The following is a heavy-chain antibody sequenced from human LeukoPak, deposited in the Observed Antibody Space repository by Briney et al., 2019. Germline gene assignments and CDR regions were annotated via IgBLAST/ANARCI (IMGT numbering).Heavy chain of an antibody. CDR3: TTAGGTGFRSLDY. V-gene: IGHV3-15*01. CDR1: GFTFSDYA. CDR2: IKSKTNDGTV. D-gene: IGHD2-8*02. J-gene: IGHJ4*02. Sequence: GGSLRLSCVVSGFTFSDYAMSWVRQAPGKGLEWVGRIKSKTNDGTVDYAAPVKGRFTISRDDSKNTLYLQMDSLKSEDTAVYYCTTAGGTGFRSLDYWGQGTLVTVSS.